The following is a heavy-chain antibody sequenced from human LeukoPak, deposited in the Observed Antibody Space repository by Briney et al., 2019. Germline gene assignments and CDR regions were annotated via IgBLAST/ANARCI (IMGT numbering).Heavy chain of an antibody. CDR2: TYYRSKWYN. D-gene: IGHD4-11*01. J-gene: IGHJ4*02. V-gene: IGHV6-1*01. Sequence: SQTLSLTRAISGDSVSRNSVAWNWIRQSPSRGLEWLGRTYYRSKWYNDYALFVESRITINPDTSKNQFSLQLNSVTPADTAVYYCARDHDYGNFGTYADYWGQGTLVTVSS. CDR3: ARDHDYGNFGTYADY. CDR1: GDSVSRNSVA.